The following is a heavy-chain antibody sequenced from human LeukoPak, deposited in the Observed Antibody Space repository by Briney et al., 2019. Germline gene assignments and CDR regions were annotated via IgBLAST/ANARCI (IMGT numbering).Heavy chain of an antibody. Sequence: ASVKVSCKASEYTFIEYYMHWVRQAPGQGLEWMGRINTNSGGTNYAQKFQGRVTMTRDTSIGTAYMELNRLRSDDTAVYYCAREQEETGASGMDVWGQGTTVIVSS. D-gene: IGHD2-8*02. V-gene: IGHV1-2*06. CDR1: EYTFIEYY. CDR3: AREQEETGASGMDV. J-gene: IGHJ6*02. CDR2: INTNSGGT.